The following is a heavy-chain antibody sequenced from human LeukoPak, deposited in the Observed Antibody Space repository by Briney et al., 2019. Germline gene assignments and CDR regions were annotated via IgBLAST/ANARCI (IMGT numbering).Heavy chain of an antibody. CDR1: GYTFTSYG. J-gene: IGHJ3*02. Sequence: ASVKVSCKASGYTFTSYGISWVRQAPGQGLEWMGWMNPNSGNTGYAQKFQGRVTMTRNTSISTAYMELSSLRSEDTAVYYCARDLPIAAAGTNAFDIWGQGTMVTVSS. CDR2: MNPNSGNT. V-gene: IGHV1-8*02. CDR3: ARDLPIAAAGTNAFDI. D-gene: IGHD6-13*01.